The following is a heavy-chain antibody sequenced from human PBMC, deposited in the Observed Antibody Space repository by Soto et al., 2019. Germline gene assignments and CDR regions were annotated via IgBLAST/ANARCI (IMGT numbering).Heavy chain of an antibody. Sequence: EVQLVESGGGLVQPGGSLRLSCAASGFTFSSYAMHWVRQAPGKGLEYVSAISSNGGSTYYANSVKGRFTISRDHSKNTLYLQMGSLRAEDMAVYYCARGPGYYFDYWGQGPLVTVSS. CDR1: GFTFSSYA. CDR2: ISSNGGST. J-gene: IGHJ4*02. V-gene: IGHV3-64*01. CDR3: ARGPGYYFDY.